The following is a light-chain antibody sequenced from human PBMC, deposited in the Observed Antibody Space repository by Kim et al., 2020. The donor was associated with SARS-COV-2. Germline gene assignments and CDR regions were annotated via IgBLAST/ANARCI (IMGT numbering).Light chain of an antibody. V-gene: IGLV10-54*04. J-gene: IGLJ3*02. CDR1: SNNVGNEG. Sequence: RQTATITCTGNSNNVGNEGAAWLQQHQGHPPRLLSYRNNTRPSGISERFSASRSGNTASLTITGLQPEDEADYYCSAWDNSLNTWVFGGGTQLTVL. CDR3: SAWDNSLNTWV. CDR2: RNN.